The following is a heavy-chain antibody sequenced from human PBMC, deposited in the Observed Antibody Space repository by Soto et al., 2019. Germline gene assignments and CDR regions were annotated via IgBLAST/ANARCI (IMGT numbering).Heavy chain of an antibody. CDR3: AADSSGSYYGGLSCAFDY. CDR1: GFTFTSSA. CDR2: IVVGSGNT. Sequence: QMQLVQSGPEVKKPGTSVKVSCKASGFTFTSSAVQWVRQARGQRLEWIGWIVVGSGNTNYAQKFQERVTITRDMSTSTAYMELSRLRSEDTAVYYCAADSSGSYYGGLSCAFDYWGQGTMVTVSS. J-gene: IGHJ4*02. V-gene: IGHV1-58*01. D-gene: IGHD1-26*01.